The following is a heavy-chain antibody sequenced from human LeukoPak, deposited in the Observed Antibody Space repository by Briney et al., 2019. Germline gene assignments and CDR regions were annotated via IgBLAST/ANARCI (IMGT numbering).Heavy chain of an antibody. Sequence: SETLSLTCTVSGGSISSGDYYWSWIRQPPGKGLGWIGYIYHSGSTYYNPSLKSRVTISVDTSKNQFSLKLSSVTAADTAVYYCASFSGSYYSYLDYWGQGTLVTVSS. CDR1: GGSISSGDYY. V-gene: IGHV4-30-4*08. CDR2: IYHSGST. J-gene: IGHJ4*02. CDR3: ASFSGSYYSYLDY. D-gene: IGHD1-26*01.